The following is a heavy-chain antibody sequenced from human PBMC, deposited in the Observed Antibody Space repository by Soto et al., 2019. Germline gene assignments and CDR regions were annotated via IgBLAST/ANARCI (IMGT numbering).Heavy chain of an antibody. V-gene: IGHV1-46*01. J-gene: IGHJ4*02. D-gene: IGHD3-10*01. CDR2: IYPSGGST. CDR1: GYTFTNYY. Sequence: ASVKVSCKASGYTFTNYYMYWVRQAPGQGLEWMGIIYPSGGSTRNAQKFQGRVTMTRDTSTSTVYMELSSLRSEATAVYYCARDFSGPMDYWGRGTLATVSS. CDR3: ARDFSGPMDY.